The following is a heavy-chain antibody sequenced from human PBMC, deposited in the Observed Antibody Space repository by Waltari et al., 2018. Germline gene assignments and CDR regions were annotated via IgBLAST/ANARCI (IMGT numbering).Heavy chain of an antibody. Sequence: QVQLVESGGGVVQPGMSLRLSCAASGFSLRNFGRHWVRQVPGRGLGGVALAWFEWVKTYYSDSVRGRFTISRDNSKNTLYLDIKNLRVDDTAIYYCAKDAFGNTYLDHWGQGTLVTVSS. CDR1: GFSLRNFG. CDR3: AKDAFGNTYLDH. V-gene: IGHV3-33*06. CDR2: AWFEWVKT. J-gene: IGHJ5*02. D-gene: IGHD3-10*01.